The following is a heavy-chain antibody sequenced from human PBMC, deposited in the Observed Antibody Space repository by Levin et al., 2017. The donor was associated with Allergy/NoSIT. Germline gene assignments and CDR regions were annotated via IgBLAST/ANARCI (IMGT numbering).Heavy chain of an antibody. Sequence: GGSLRLSCAAPGFTFSNYYMHWVRHAAGKGLVWVARVTSDGSVTDYADSVKGRFTISRDNARNTLYLQMNSLRAEETAVYYCARGGCSSTSCLDNWGQGILVTVSS. CDR2: VTSDGSVT. D-gene: IGHD2-2*01. J-gene: IGHJ4*02. CDR3: ARGGCSSTSCLDN. V-gene: IGHV3-74*01. CDR1: GFTFSNYY.